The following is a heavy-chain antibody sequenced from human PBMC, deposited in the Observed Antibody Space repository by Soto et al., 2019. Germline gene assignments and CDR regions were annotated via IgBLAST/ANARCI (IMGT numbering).Heavy chain of an antibody. CDR1: GGSFSGYY. D-gene: IGHD6-19*01. J-gene: IGHJ1*01. Sequence: SETLSLTCAVYGGSFSGYYWSWIRQPPGKGLEWIGEINHHGGTNYTPSLKSRVTISLDTSNNQFSLKLSSMTAADTAVYYCARGSGWYSQYFQHWGQGTLVTVSS. V-gene: IGHV4-34*01. CDR3: ARGSGWYSQYFQH. CDR2: INHHGGT.